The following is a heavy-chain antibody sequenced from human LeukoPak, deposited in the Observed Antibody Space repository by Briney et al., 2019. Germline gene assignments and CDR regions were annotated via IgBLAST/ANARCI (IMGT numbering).Heavy chain of an antibody. Sequence: GGSLRLSCAASGFTFSSYWMSWVRQAPGKGLEWVVNIKQDGSEKYYVESAKGRFTISRDNAKNSMYLQMNSLRGEDTAVYYCARDIGSSGLDYWGQGTLVTVSS. D-gene: IGHD6-13*01. V-gene: IGHV3-7*01. J-gene: IGHJ4*02. CDR3: ARDIGSSGLDY. CDR1: GFTFSSYW. CDR2: IKQDGSEK.